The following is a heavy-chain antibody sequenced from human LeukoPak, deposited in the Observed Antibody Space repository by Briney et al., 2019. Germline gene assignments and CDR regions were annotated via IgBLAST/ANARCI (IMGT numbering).Heavy chain of an antibody. CDR1: GYTFTGFY. Sequence: ASVKVSCKASGYTFTGFYIHWVRQAPGQGLEWMGWINPNSGDTKYAQKFQGRVTVTRDTSISTVYMELTRLRSDDTAVYYCARDPMAIVGATNWGQGTLVTVSS. CDR3: ARDPMAIVGATN. V-gene: IGHV1-2*02. CDR2: INPNSGDT. J-gene: IGHJ4*02. D-gene: IGHD1-26*01.